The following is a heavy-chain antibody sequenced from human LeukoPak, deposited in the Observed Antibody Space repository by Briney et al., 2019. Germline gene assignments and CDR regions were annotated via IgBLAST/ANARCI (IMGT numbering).Heavy chain of an antibody. CDR3: AKRLGDPRAFDY. V-gene: IGHV3-23*01. D-gene: IGHD2-21*02. CDR1: GFTFSNYA. CDR2: ISVTSGTI. J-gene: IGHJ4*02. Sequence: GGALRLSCAASGFTFSNYAMSGVRQAPGKGLEGVSGISVTSGTINYAAPVKGWFTISRDNSKNTLYLQMNSLRVDDMAVYYCAKRLGDPRAFDYWGQGTLVTVSS.